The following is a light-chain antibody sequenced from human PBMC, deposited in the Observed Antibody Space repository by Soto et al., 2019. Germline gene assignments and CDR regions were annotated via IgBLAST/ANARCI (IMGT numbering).Light chain of an antibody. J-gene: IGLJ1*01. CDR2: SNN. V-gene: IGLV1-44*01. CDR1: SSNIGSNT. CDR3: AAWDDSLNGHYV. Sequence: QSVLTQPPSASGTPGQGVTISCSGSSSNIGSNTVNWYQQLPGTAPKLLIYSNNQRPSGVPDRFSGSESGTSASLAISGLQSEDEADYYCAAWDDSLNGHYVFGTGTKVTVL.